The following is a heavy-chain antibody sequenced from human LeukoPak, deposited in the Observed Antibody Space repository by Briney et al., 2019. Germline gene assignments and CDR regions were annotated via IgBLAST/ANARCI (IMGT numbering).Heavy chain of an antibody. CDR1: GFSFSSHA. CDR3: ANSGSYRSFDY. CDR2: ISYDGSNK. J-gene: IGHJ4*02. D-gene: IGHD1-26*01. Sequence: GGSLRLSCVASGFSFSSHAMHWVRQAPGKGLDWVAVISYDGSNKYYADSVKGRFTISRDNSKNTLYLQMNSLRAEDTAVYYCANSGSYRSFDYWGQGTLVTVSS. V-gene: IGHV3-30*04.